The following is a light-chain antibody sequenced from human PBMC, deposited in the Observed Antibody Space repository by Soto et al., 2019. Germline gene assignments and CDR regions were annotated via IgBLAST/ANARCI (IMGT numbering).Light chain of an antibody. CDR3: QPYGSSPQT. CDR1: QTVSQDY. V-gene: IGKV3-20*01. Sequence: VLTQSPGTLSLSPGERATFSCRTSQTVSQDYLAWCQHKPGQAPRLLMFSATSRAAGIPDRFSGSGSGTYFTLTIGRRDPEDFAVYFCQPYGSSPQTFGQGTRVEVK. CDR2: SAT. J-gene: IGKJ1*01.